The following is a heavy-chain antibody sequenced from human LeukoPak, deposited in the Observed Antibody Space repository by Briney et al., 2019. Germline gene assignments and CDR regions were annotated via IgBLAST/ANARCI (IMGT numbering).Heavy chain of an antibody. J-gene: IGHJ6*03. Sequence: GGSLRLSCAASGFTFSSYWMSWVRQAPGKGLEWVANIKQDGSEKYYVDSVKGRFTISRDNAKNSLYLQMNSLRAEDTAVYYCARDSGSFHFYYYYMDVWGKGTTVTVSS. CDR2: IKQDGSEK. V-gene: IGHV3-7*01. CDR1: GFTFSSYW. CDR3: ARDSGSFHFYYYYMDV. D-gene: IGHD1-26*01.